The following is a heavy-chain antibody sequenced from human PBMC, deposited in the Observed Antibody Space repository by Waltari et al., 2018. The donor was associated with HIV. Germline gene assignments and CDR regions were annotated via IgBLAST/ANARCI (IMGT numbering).Heavy chain of an antibody. CDR1: GFSLSASGVS. CDR2: IYGDGDI. CDR3: AHRMVIVSSWGFDS. Sequence: QITLKESGPTLVNPTQPLTLTCTFSGFSLSASGVSVGWIRQPPGKALEWVALIYGDGDIRYSPSLRSRLTVTKDTSKNQVVLKLTKVDPVDTATYYCAHRMVIVSSWGFDSWGQGTLVTVSS. D-gene: IGHD3-16*01. J-gene: IGHJ4*02. V-gene: IGHV2-5*02.